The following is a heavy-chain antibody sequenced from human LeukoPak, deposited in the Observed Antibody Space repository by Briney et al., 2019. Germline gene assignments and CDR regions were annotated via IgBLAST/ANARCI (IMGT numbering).Heavy chain of an antibody. CDR3: ARDDGDYVPDY. V-gene: IGHV1-69*04. J-gene: IGHJ4*02. CDR2: IILILGIA. CDR1: GGTFSSYA. Sequence: GASVKVSCKASGGTFSSYAISWVRQAPGQGLEWMGRIILILGIANYAQKFQGRVTITADKSTSTAYMELSSLRSEDTAVYYCARDDGDYVPDYRGQGTLVTVSS. D-gene: IGHD4-17*01.